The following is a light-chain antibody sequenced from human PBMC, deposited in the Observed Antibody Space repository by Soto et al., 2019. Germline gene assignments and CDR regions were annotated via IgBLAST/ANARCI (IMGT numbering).Light chain of an antibody. CDR2: AAS. CDR3: QQINGYPLT. Sequence: DIQMTQSPSTLSAPVGDRVTITCRASRDISTYLAWYQQKPGKAPKLLIYAASTLHTGVPSRFSGSGSGTEFTLTISSLQPEDFATFICQQINGYPLTFGGGTKVDIK. V-gene: IGKV1-9*01. CDR1: RDISTY. J-gene: IGKJ4*01.